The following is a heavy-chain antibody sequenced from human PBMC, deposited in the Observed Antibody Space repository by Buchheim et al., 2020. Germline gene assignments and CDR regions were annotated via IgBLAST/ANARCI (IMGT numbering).Heavy chain of an antibody. Sequence: QVQLVESGGGVVQPGRSLRLSCAASGFTFSSYGMHWVRQAPGKGLEWVAVIWYDGSNKYYADSVKGRFTISRDNSKNTLYLQMNSLRAEDTAVYYCARDHSYGYGGDYFDYWGQGTL. CDR1: GFTFSSYG. CDR2: IWYDGSNK. V-gene: IGHV3-33*01. D-gene: IGHD5-18*01. J-gene: IGHJ4*02. CDR3: ARDHSYGYGGDYFDY.